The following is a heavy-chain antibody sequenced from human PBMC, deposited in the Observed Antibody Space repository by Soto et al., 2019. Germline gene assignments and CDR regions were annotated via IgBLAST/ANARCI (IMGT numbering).Heavy chain of an antibody. Sequence: GESLKISCKGSGYSFTSYWIGWVRQMPGKGLEWMGIIYPGDSDTRYSPSFQGQVTISADKSISTAYLQWSSLKASDTAMYYCARQEESSSGRRTNYYYGMDVGGKGTRVPVP. D-gene: IGHD6-19*01. CDR2: IYPGDSDT. V-gene: IGHV5-51*01. CDR1: GYSFTSYW. J-gene: IGHJ6*04. CDR3: ARQEESSSGRRTNYYYGMDV.